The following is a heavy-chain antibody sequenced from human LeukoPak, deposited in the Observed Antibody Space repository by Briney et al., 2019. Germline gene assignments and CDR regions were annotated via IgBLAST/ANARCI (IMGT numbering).Heavy chain of an antibody. CDR2: ISDSGGST. J-gene: IGHJ6*02. CDR3: AKGASSWYGYYYGMDV. V-gene: IGHV3-23*01. Sequence: GGSLRLSCAASGFTFSSYAMSWVRQAPGKGLEWVSAISDSGGSTYYADSVKGRFTISRDNSKNTLYLQMNSLRAEDTAVYYCAKGASSWYGYYYGMDVWGQGTTVTVSS. D-gene: IGHD6-13*01. CDR1: GFTFSSYA.